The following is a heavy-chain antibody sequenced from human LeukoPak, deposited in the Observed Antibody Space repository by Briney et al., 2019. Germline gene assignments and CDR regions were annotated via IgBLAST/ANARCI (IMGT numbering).Heavy chain of an antibody. D-gene: IGHD2-2*01. V-gene: IGHV4-31*03. CDR1: GGSISSGGYY. CDR3: ARGGCRSTSCYRIDDAFDI. CDR2: IYYSGST. J-gene: IGHJ3*02. Sequence: PSETLSLTCTVSGGSISSGGYYWSWIRQHPGKGLEWIGYIYYSGSTYYNPSLKSRVTISVDTSKNQFSLKLSSVTAADTAVYYCARGGCRSTSCYRIDDAFDIWGQGTMVTVSS.